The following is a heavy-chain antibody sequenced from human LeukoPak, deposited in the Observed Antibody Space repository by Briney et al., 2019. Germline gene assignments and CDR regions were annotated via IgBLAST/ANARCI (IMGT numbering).Heavy chain of an antibody. CDR2: INTGGSST. J-gene: IGHJ4*02. CDR3: ARDAYDPYYFDY. D-gene: IGHD3-22*01. CDR1: GFTFSSFW. V-gene: IGHV3-74*01. Sequence: GGSLRLSCAASGFTFSSFWMHWVRQAPGKGLVWVSRINTGGSSTTYADFVKGRFTISRDNAKNSLYLQMNSLRAEDTAVYYCARDAYDPYYFDYWGQGTLVTVSS.